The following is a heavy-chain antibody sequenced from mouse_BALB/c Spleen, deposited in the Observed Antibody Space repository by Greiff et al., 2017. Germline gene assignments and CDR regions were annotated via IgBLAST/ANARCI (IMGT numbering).Heavy chain of an antibody. CDR1: GFTFSSYA. D-gene: IGHD1-1*01. J-gene: IGHJ2*01. Sequence: EVQLVESGGGLVKPGGSLKLSCAASGFTFSSYAMSWVRQTPEKRLEWVATISSGGSYTYYPDSVKGRFTISRDNAKNTLYLQMSSLRSEDTAMYYCARQEGDYGSRFDYWGQGTTLTVSS. CDR2: ISSGGSYT. V-gene: IGHV5-9-3*01. CDR3: ARQEGDYGSRFDY.